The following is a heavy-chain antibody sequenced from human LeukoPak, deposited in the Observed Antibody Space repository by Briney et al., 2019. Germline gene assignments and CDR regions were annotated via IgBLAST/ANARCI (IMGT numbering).Heavy chain of an antibody. CDR1: GDSISTYYYY. CDR2: IYYTGST. CDR3: ARRGDY. J-gene: IGHJ4*02. V-gene: IGHV4-39*01. Sequence: PSETLSLTCTVSGDSISTYYYYWGWIRQPPGKGLEWIGSIYYTGSTHYSPSLKSRVTIALDTPKNQFSLKLRSVTAADTAVYYFARRGDYWGQGILVTVSS. D-gene: IGHD3-16*01.